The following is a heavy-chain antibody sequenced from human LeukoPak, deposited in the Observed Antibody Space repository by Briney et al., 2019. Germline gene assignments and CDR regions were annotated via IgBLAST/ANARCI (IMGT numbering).Heavy chain of an antibody. Sequence: GGSLRLSCAASGFTFSSYAMHWVRQAPGKGLEWVAVISYDGSNKYYADSVKGRFTISRDNSKNTLYLQMNSLRPDDTTVYYCTREANWGRDFDYWGQGTLVTVSS. J-gene: IGHJ4*02. V-gene: IGHV3-30-3*01. CDR2: ISYDGSNK. CDR1: GFTFSSYA. CDR3: TREANWGRDFDY. D-gene: IGHD7-27*01.